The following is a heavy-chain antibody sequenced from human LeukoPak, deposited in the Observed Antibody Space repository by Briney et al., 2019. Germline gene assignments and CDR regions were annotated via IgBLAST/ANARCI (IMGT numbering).Heavy chain of an antibody. J-gene: IGHJ4*02. D-gene: IGHD2-2*01. CDR1: GYTFTGYY. V-gene: IGHV1-2*02. CDR3: ARSRSRDCSSTSCYSYGLDY. CDR2: INPNSGGT. Sequence: GASVKVSCKASGYTFTGYYMHCVRQATGQGFEWMGWINPNSGGTHYAQKFQGRVTMTRDTSISTAYMELSRLTSDDTAVYYCARSRSRDCSSTSCYSYGLDYWGQGTLVTVSS.